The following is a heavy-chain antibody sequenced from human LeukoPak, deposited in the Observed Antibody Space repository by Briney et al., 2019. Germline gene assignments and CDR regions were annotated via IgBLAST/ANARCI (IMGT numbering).Heavy chain of an antibody. Sequence: GGSLRLSCAASGVTFSSYAMSWVRQAPGKGREWGSAISGSGGSTYYADSVKGRFTVSRDNSKNTRYLQMDSLRAEDTAVYYCAKGGYGSGGYSLPFGYWGQGTLVTVSS. CDR3: AKGGYGSGGYSLPFGY. D-gene: IGHD3-10*01. V-gene: IGHV3-23*01. CDR1: GVTFSSYA. J-gene: IGHJ4*02. CDR2: ISGSGGST.